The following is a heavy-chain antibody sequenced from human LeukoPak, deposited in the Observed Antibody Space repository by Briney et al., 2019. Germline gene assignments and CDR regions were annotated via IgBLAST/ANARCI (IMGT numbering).Heavy chain of an antibody. Sequence: GGSLRLSCAASGFTFSSYEMNWVRQAPGTGLEWVSYISSGGSTIYYPDSVKGRFTISRDNAKNSLYLQMNSLRAEDTAVYFCARAWTRGNSDAFDIWGQGTMVTVSS. CDR1: GFTFSSYE. CDR2: ISSGGSTI. D-gene: IGHD4-23*01. V-gene: IGHV3-48*03. J-gene: IGHJ3*02. CDR3: ARAWTRGNSDAFDI.